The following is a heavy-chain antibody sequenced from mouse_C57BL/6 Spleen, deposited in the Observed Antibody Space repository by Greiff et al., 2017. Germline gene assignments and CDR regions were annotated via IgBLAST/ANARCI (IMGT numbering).Heavy chain of an antibody. J-gene: IGHJ3*01. V-gene: IGHV3-6*01. Sequence: VQLKESGPGLVKPSQSLSLTCSVTGYSITSGYYWNWIRQFPGNKLEWMGYISYDGSNNYNPSLKNRISITRDTSKNQFFLTLNSVTTEDTATYYCARAPTAQAPRFAYWGQRTLVTVSA. D-gene: IGHD3-2*02. CDR2: ISYDGSN. CDR3: ARAPTAQAPRFAY. CDR1: GYSITSGYY.